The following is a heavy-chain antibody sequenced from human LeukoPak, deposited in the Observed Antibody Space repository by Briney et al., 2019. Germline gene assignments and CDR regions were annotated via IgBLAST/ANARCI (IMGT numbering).Heavy chain of an antibody. V-gene: IGHV4-30-2*01. Sequence: SQTLSLTCTVSGGSISSGGYYWSWIRQPPGKGLEWIGYIYHSGSTCYNPSLKSRVTISVDRSKNQFSLKLSSVTAADTAVYYCARDKTYDFWSASAFRSSGYYYYMDVWGKGTTVTVSS. CDR3: ARDKTYDFWSASAFRSSGYYYYMDV. D-gene: IGHD3-3*01. CDR2: IYHSGST. J-gene: IGHJ6*03. CDR1: GGSISSGGYY.